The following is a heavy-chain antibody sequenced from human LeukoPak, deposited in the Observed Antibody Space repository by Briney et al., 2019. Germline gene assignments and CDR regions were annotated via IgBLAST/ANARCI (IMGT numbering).Heavy chain of an antibody. V-gene: IGHV4-59*07. D-gene: IGHD3-10*01. J-gene: IGHJ5*02. CDR3: ARGGITMVRGVIRFDP. CDR1: GGFISSYY. Sequence: SDTLSLPRTVCGGFISSYYWSWIRQPPGRGRVGVGYMYYSGSTNYNNSLKSRVSISLDTSKNQSSLKLSSVTAADTAGYCCARGGITMVRGVIRFDPWGQGTLVTDSS. CDR2: MYYSGST.